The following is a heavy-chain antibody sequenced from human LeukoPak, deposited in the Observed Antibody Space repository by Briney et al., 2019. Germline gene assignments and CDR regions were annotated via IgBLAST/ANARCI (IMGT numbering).Heavy chain of an antibody. J-gene: IGHJ4*02. CDR3: ARGKSRAFDY. Sequence: SETLSLTCAVYGGSFSGYNWTWIRQPPGKGLEWIGYISYSGSTNHNSSLKSRVTISEDTSKNQFSLKLSSVTAADTAVYYCARGKSRAFDYWGQGTLVTVSS. CDR2: ISYSGST. V-gene: IGHV4-59*01. CDR1: GGSFSGYN. D-gene: IGHD2-2*01.